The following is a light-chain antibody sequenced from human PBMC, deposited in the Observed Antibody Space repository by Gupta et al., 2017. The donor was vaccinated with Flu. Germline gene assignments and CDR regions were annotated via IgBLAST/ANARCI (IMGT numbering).Light chain of an antibody. J-gene: IGLJ2*01. CDR2: EIS. Sequence: ISCTGTSNDMGAYKFVSWYQHHSGKLPNLIIYEISGRPAGVSDRFSGSKSGNTASLTISGLQADDAALYYCASFTSSSTLLFGGGTNLTVL. CDR1: SNDMGAYKF. V-gene: IGLV2-14*01. CDR3: ASFTSSSTLL.